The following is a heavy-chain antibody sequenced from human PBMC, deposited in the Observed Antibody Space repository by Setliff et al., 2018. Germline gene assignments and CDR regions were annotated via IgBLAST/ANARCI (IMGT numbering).Heavy chain of an antibody. CDR2: INHSGST. J-gene: IGHJ4*02. V-gene: IGHV4-34*01. CDR3: ARVPNFWSGYLDY. D-gene: IGHD3-3*01. CDR1: GGSFSDYY. Sequence: SETLSLTCAVYGGSFSDYYWSWIRQPPGKGLEWIGEINHSGSTNYNPSLKSRVTISVDTSKNQFSLKLSSVTAADTAVYYCARVPNFWSGYLDYWGQGTLVTVSS.